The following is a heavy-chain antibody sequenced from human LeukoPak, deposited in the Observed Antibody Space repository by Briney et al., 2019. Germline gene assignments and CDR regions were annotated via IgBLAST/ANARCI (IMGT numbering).Heavy chain of an antibody. CDR2: ISSSSSYI. V-gene: IGHV3-21*01. CDR1: GFTFSSYS. CDR3: AREQDYSNHFDY. D-gene: IGHD4-11*01. J-gene: IGHJ4*02. Sequence: GGSLRLSCAASGFTFSSYSMNWVRQAPGKGLGWVSSISSSSSYIYYADSVKGRFTISRDNAKNSLYLQMNSLRAEDTAVYYCAREQDYSNHFDYWGQGTLVTVSS.